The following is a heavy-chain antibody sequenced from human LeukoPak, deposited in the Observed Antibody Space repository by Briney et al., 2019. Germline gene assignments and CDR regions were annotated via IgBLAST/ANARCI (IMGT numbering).Heavy chain of an antibody. Sequence: SETLSLTCAVYGGSFSGYYWSWIRQPPGKGLEWIGEINHSGSTNYNPSLKSRVTISVDTSKNQFSLKLSSVTAADTAVYYCARGRNSYYYYYSMDVWGQGTTVTVSS. CDR3: ARGRNSYYYYYSMDV. CDR1: GGSFSGYY. CDR2: INHSGST. V-gene: IGHV4-34*01. D-gene: IGHD1-7*01. J-gene: IGHJ6*02.